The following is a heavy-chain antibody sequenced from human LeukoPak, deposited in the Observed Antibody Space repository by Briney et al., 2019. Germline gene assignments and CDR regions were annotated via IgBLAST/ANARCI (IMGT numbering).Heavy chain of an antibody. V-gene: IGHV4-34*01. D-gene: IGHD6-19*01. CDR1: GGSFSGYY. J-gene: IGHJ6*04. CDR2: INHSGST. CDR3: ARGRAVAGTRYYYYGMDV. Sequence: PLETLSLTCAVYGGSFSGYYWSWIRQPPGKGLEWIGEINHSGSTNYNPSLKSRVNISVDTSKNQFSLKLSSVTAADTAVYYCARGRAVAGTRYYYYGMDVWGKGTTVTVSS.